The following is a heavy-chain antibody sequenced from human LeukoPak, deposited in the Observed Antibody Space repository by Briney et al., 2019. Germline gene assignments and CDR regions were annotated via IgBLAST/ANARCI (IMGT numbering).Heavy chain of an antibody. CDR2: ISSSSSYI. Sequence: PGGSLRLSCAASGFTFSSYSMNWVRQAPGQGLEWVSSISSSSSYIYYADSVKGRFTISRDNAKNSLYLQMNSLRAEDTAVYYCARDRRIQLWDYYFDYWGQGTLVTVSS. CDR1: GFTFSSYS. CDR3: ARDRRIQLWDYYFDY. D-gene: IGHD5-18*01. V-gene: IGHV3-21*01. J-gene: IGHJ4*02.